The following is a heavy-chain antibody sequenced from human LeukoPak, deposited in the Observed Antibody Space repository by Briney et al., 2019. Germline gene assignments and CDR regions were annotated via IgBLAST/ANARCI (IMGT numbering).Heavy chain of an antibody. CDR3: ARDISSSWYNWFDP. V-gene: IGHV4-59*01. CDR2: IYYSGST. D-gene: IGHD6-13*01. J-gene: IGHJ5*02. Sequence: SSETLSLTCTVSGGSISSYYWSWIRQPPGKGLEWIGYIYYSGSTNYNPSLKSRVTISVDTSKNQFSLKLSSVTAADTAVYYCARDISSSWYNWFDPWGQGTLVTVSS. CDR1: GGSISSYY.